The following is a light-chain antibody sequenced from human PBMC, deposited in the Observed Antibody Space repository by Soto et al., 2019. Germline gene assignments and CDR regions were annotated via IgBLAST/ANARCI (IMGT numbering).Light chain of an antibody. CDR2: EVT. J-gene: IGLJ1*01. Sequence: QSALTQPPSASGSPGQSVTISCTGTSSDVGGYDYVSWYQQHPGKAPKLMIYEVTKRPSGVPDRFSGSKSGNTASLTVSGLQAEDEAEYYCISYAGSNNFVFGTGTKVTVL. V-gene: IGLV2-8*01. CDR1: SSDVGGYDY. CDR3: ISYAGSNNFV.